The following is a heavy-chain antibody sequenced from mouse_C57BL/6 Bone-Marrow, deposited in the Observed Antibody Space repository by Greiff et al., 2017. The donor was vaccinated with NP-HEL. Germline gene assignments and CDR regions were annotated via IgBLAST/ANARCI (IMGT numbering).Heavy chain of an antibody. CDR1: GFNFKNTY. CDR3: ARRSNCRLTYARDY. D-gene: IGHD2-5*01. J-gene: IGHJ4*01. CDR2: IDPANGNT. Sequence: EVQLQESVAELVRPGASVKLSCTASGFNFKNTYMHWVKQRPEQGLEWIGRIDPANGNTKYAQKFQGKATITADTSSNTAYMQLSSLTSEDTAIYYFARRSNCRLTYARDYGGKETSVTVST. V-gene: IGHV14-3*01.